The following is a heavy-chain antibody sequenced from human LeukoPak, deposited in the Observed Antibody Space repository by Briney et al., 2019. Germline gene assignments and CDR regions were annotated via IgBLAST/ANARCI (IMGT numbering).Heavy chain of an antibody. J-gene: IGHJ5*02. Sequence: GASVKVPCKASGYTFTSYGISWVRQAPGQGLEWMGWISAYNGNTNYAQKLQGRVTMTTDTSTSTAYMELRSLRSDDTAVYYCARVRGYCSSTSCPNWFDPWGQGALVTVSS. D-gene: IGHD2-2*01. V-gene: IGHV1-18*01. CDR2: ISAYNGNT. CDR1: GYTFTSYG. CDR3: ARVRGYCSSTSCPNWFDP.